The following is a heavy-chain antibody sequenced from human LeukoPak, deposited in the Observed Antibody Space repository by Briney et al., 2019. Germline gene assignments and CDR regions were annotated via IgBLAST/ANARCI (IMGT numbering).Heavy chain of an antibody. J-gene: IGHJ1*01. V-gene: IGHV1-2*02. CDR3: ARVESSSTNWSFHH. Sequence: ASVKLSCKASGFTFTDYYIHWVRQAPGQGLEWMAWINPNSGGTDYAQKFQGRVTMTRDTSISTAYMELSRLKSDDTAVYYCARVESSSTNWSFHHWGQGTLVTVSS. CDR2: INPNSGGT. D-gene: IGHD6-13*01. CDR1: GFTFTDYY.